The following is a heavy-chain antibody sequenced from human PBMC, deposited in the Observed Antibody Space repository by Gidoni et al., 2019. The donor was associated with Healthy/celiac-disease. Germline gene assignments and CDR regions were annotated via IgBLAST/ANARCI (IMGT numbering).Heavy chain of an antibody. CDR3: ARDPHPQALVAPRIMGYY. CDR1: GYSISSGYY. Sequence: QVQLQESGPGLVKPSETLSLTCTVSGYSISSGYYWGWIRQPPGKGLEWIGSIYRSGSTYYNPSLKSRVTISVDTSKNQFSLKLSSVTAADTAVYYCARDPHPQALVAPRIMGYYWGQGTLVTVSS. D-gene: IGHD1-26*01. J-gene: IGHJ4*02. V-gene: IGHV4-38-2*02. CDR2: IYRSGST.